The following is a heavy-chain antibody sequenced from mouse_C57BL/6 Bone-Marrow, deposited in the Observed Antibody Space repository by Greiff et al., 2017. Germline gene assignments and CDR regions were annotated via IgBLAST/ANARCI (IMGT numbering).Heavy chain of an antibody. CDR3: AREGDGY. Sequence: EVQLQQSGPGLVKPSQSLSLTCSVTGYSITSGYYWNWIRQFPGNKLEWMGYISYDGSNNYNPSLKNRISITRDTSKNQFFLKLNSVTTEDTATYYCAREGDGYWGQGTTLPVSS. J-gene: IGHJ2*01. CDR2: ISYDGSN. V-gene: IGHV3-6*01. D-gene: IGHD2-3*01. CDR1: GYSITSGYY.